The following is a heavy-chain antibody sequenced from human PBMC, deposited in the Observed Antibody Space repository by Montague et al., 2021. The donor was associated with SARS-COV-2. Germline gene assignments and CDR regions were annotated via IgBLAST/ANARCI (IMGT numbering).Heavy chain of an antibody. CDR3: ARGQRQRFSVLGVFAGGPELKHYGLDV. Sequence: SETLSLTCAVYGGSFNNYCWTWIRQAPGKGLERIGEIDQGGATNYSPSLRSRLTLSVDTSKNQFSLTLRSVTAADTAVYFCARGQRQRFSVLGVFAGGPELKHYGLDVWGLGITVTVS. V-gene: IGHV4-34*01. J-gene: IGHJ6*02. CDR2: IDQGGAT. D-gene: IGHD3-3*01. CDR1: GGSFNNYC.